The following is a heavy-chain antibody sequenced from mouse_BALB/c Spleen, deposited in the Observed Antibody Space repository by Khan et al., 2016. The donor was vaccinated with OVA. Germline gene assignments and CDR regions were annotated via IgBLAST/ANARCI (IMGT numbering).Heavy chain of an antibody. D-gene: IGHD2-1*01. Sequence: EVKLVESGGDLVKPGGSLKLSCAASGFTFSRYTMSWVRQTPEKRLEWVATISSGGTYTYYVDSVEGRFTLSRDNAKNTLSLEMTSLKSEDTAIYYCTRGEDYYGNPDAIDFWGRGTSVTVSS. CDR1: GFTFSRYT. J-gene: IGHJ4*01. CDR2: ISSGGTYT. V-gene: IGHV5-6-4*01. CDR3: TRGEDYYGNPDAIDF.